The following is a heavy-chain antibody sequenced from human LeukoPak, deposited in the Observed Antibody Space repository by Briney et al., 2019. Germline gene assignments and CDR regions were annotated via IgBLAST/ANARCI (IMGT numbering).Heavy chain of an antibody. CDR2: IYYSGST. CDR3: ARVEQWLLYAFDI. V-gene: IGHV4-59*01. D-gene: IGHD6-19*01. Sequence: SETLSLTCTVSGGSISSYYWSWIRQPPGKGLEWIGYIYYSGSTNYNPSLKSRVTISVDTSKNQFSLKLSSVTAADTAVYYCARVEQWLLYAFDIWDQGTMVTVSS. CDR1: GGSISSYY. J-gene: IGHJ3*02.